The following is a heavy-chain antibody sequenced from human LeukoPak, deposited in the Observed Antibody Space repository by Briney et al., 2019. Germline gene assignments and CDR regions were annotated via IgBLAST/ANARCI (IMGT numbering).Heavy chain of an antibody. V-gene: IGHV1-69*13. Sequence: SVKVSCKASGGTFSSYAISWVRQAPGQGLEWMGGIIPIFGTANYAQKFQGRVTITADESTSTAYMELSSLRSEDTAVYYCAKSVRITMIVVVIKGFDYWGQGTLVTVSS. CDR1: GGTFSSYA. CDR2: IIPIFGTA. CDR3: AKSVRITMIVVVIKGFDY. J-gene: IGHJ4*02. D-gene: IGHD3-22*01.